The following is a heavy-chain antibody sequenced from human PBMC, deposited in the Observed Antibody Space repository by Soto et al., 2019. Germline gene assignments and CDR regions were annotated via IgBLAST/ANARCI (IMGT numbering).Heavy chain of an antibody. Sequence: GGSLRLSYAASGFTFSSYWMSWVRQAPGKGLEWVANIKQDGSEKYYVDSVKGRFTISRDNAKNSLYLQMNSLRAEDTAVYYCAGQSPNYDILTGYYTPHYYYGMDVWGQGTTVTVSS. CDR3: AGQSPNYDILTGYYTPHYYYGMDV. D-gene: IGHD3-9*01. V-gene: IGHV3-7*05. CDR1: GFTFSSYW. CDR2: IKQDGSEK. J-gene: IGHJ6*02.